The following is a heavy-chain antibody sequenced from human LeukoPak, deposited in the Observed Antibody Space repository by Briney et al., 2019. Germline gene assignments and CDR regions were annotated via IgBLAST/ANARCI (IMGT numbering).Heavy chain of an antibody. D-gene: IGHD3-22*01. CDR3: ARGYYYDSSGYYFRAAYDY. J-gene: IGHJ4*02. Sequence: SETLSLTCTVSGGSISSYYWSWIRQPPGKGLEWIGEINHRGSTNYNPSLKSRVTISVDTSKNQFSLKLSSVTAADTAVYYCARGYYYDSSGYYFRAAYDYWGQGTLVTVSS. V-gene: IGHV4-34*01. CDR2: INHRGST. CDR1: GGSISSYY.